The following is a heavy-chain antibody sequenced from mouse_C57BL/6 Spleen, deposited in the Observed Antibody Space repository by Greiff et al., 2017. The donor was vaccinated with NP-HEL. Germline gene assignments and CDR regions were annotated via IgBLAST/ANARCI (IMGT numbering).Heavy chain of an antibody. CDR1: GYTFTSYW. J-gene: IGHJ4*01. Sequence: QVQLQQSGAELVKPGASVKLSCKASGYTFTSYWMHWVKQRPGRGLEWIGRIAPNSGGPKYTEKFKSEATLTVDKPSSTAYMQLSSLTSEDSAVYYCARLTANWDVGYAMDYWGQGTSVTVSS. V-gene: IGHV1-72*01. D-gene: IGHD4-1*01. CDR3: ARLTANWDVGYAMDY. CDR2: IAPNSGGP.